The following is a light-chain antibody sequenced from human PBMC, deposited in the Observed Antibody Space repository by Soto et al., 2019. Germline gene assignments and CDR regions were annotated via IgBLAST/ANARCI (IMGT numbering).Light chain of an antibody. Sequence: QSVLTQPPSASGTPGQRVTISCSGSSSNIGRNTVNWYQQLPGTAPKLLIYSSSQRPSGVPDRFSGSKSGTSASLAISGLQSEDEADYYCAPWDDNLNGVIFGGGTKLTVL. CDR1: SSNIGRNT. CDR3: APWDDNLNGVI. J-gene: IGLJ2*01. CDR2: SSS. V-gene: IGLV1-44*01.